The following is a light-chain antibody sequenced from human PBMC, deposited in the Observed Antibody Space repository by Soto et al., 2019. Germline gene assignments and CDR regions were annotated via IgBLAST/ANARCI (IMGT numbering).Light chain of an antibody. CDR1: QSVSSK. CDR2: GAS. J-gene: IGKJ1*01. Sequence: EIVMTQSPATLSVSPGEGATLSCRASQSVSSKLAWYQQKPGQAPRLLIYGASTRATGIPARFSGSGSGTEFTLIISSLQSEDSAVYYCYQYNSWLWTFGQGTTVDIK. V-gene: IGKV3-15*01. CDR3: YQYNSWLWT.